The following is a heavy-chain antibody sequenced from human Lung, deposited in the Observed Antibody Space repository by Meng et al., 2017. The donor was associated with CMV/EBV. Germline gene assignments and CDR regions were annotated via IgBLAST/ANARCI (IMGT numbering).Heavy chain of an antibody. CDR2: INPNSGST. CDR3: ARDYDSSGAFDP. CDR1: GYTFTGYY. Sequence: GKASGYTFTGYYRHWVRQAPGQGLEWMGWINPNSGSTNYAQKFQGRVTMTRDTSISTAYMELSRLRSDDTAVYYCARDYDSSGAFDPWGQGTLVTVSS. V-gene: IGHV1-2*02. D-gene: IGHD3-22*01. J-gene: IGHJ5*02.